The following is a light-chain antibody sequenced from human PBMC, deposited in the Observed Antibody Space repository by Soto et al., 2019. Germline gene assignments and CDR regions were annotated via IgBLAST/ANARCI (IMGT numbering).Light chain of an antibody. CDR2: GAS. CDR1: QSVSSSY. J-gene: IGKJ3*01. V-gene: IGKV3-20*01. Sequence: EIVLTQSPGTLSLSPGERATLSCRASQSVSSSYLAWYQQKPGQAPRLLIYGASSRATGIPGRFSGSGSGTDLTLTISRLEPEDFAVYYCQQYGSSPFTYGPGTKVDIK. CDR3: QQYGSSPFT.